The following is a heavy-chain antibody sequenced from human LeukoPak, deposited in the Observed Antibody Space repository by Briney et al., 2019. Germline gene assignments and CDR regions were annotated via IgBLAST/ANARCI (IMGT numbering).Heavy chain of an antibody. CDR1: GGSFSGYY. Sequence: SETLSLTCAVYGGSFSGYYWSWIRQPPGKGLEWIEEINHSGSTNYNPSLKSRVTISVDTSKNQFSLKLSSVTAADTAVYYCATGIAAAGTSGYYYYYGMDVWGKGTTVTVSS. D-gene: IGHD6-13*01. CDR3: ATGIAAAGTSGYYYYYGMDV. V-gene: IGHV4-34*01. J-gene: IGHJ6*04. CDR2: INHSGST.